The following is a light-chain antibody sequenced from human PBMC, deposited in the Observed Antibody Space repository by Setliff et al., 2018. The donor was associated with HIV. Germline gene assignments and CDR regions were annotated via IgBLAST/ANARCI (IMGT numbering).Light chain of an antibody. CDR2: SNT. CDR3: ASWDDSLNVVA. CDR1: SSNIGSNT. Sequence: VLTQPPSASGTPGQRVTISCSGSSSNIGSNTVNWYQQLPGTAPKLLIYSNTQRPSGVPDRFSGSKSGTSASLAISGLQSEDEADYYCASWDDSLNVVAFGGGTQLTVL. J-gene: IGLJ2*01. V-gene: IGLV1-44*01.